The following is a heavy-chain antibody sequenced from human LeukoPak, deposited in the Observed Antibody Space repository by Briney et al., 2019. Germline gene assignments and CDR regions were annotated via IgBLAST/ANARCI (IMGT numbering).Heavy chain of an antibody. CDR3: ARVAVYYGSGSYYTFGNWFDP. CDR1: GGSISSSSYY. D-gene: IGHD3-10*01. V-gene: IGHV4-39*07. J-gene: IGHJ5*02. CDR2: IYYSGST. Sequence: SETLSLTCTVSGGSISSSSYYWGWIRQPPGKGLEWIGSIYYSGSTYYNPSLKSRVTISVDTSKNQFSLKLSSVTAADTAVYYCARVAVYYGSGSYYTFGNWFDPWGQGTLVTVSS.